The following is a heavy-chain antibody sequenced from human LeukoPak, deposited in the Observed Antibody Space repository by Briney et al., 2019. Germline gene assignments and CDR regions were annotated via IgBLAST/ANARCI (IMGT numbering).Heavy chain of an antibody. CDR2: IIPIFGTA. Sequence: GASVKVSCKASGGTFSSYAISWVRQAPGQGLEWMGRIIPIFGTANYAQKFQGRVTITTDESTSPAYMELSSLRSEDTAVYYCASGEPNWNYVLMDVWGKGTTVTVSS. CDR3: ASGEPNWNYVLMDV. J-gene: IGHJ6*03. D-gene: IGHD1-7*01. V-gene: IGHV1-69*05. CDR1: GGTFSSYA.